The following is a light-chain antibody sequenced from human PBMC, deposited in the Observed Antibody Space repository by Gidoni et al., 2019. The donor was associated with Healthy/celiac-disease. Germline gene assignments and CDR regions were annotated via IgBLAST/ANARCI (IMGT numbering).Light chain of an antibody. CDR2: WAS. Sequence: DIVMTQSPDSLAVSLGERATINCKSSQSVLYSSNNKNYLAWYQQKPGQPPKLLIYWASTRESGVPDRFSGSGSGTDFTLTNSSLQAEDVAVYYCQQYYSTPLTFGPGTKVDTK. V-gene: IGKV4-1*01. CDR3: QQYYSTPLT. J-gene: IGKJ3*01. CDR1: QSVLYSSNNKNY.